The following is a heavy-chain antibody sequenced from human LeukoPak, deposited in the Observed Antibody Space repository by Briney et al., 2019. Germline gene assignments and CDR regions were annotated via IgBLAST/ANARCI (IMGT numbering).Heavy chain of an antibody. J-gene: IGHJ5*02. Sequence: SETLSLTCTVSGGSISSYYWSWIRQPPGKGLEWIGYIYYSGSTNYNPSLKSRVTISVDTSKNQFSLKLSSVTAADTAVYYCARVVYGSGNWFDPWGQGTLVTVSS. CDR3: ARVVYGSGNWFDP. D-gene: IGHD3-10*01. V-gene: IGHV4-59*01. CDR1: GGSISSYY. CDR2: IYYSGST.